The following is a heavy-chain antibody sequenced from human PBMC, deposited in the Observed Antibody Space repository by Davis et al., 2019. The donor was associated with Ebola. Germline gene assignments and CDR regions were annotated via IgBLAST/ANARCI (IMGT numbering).Heavy chain of an antibody. Sequence: PGGSLRLSCAASGFTFSNAWMSWVRQAPGKGLEWVGRIKSKTDGGTTDYAAPVKGRFTISRDDSKNTLYLQMNSLKTEDTAVYYCTTGDVVVVAATPYYYYGMDVWGQGTTVTVSS. J-gene: IGHJ6*02. D-gene: IGHD2-15*01. CDR2: IKSKTDGGTT. V-gene: IGHV3-15*01. CDR1: GFTFSNAW. CDR3: TTGDVVVVAATPYYYYGMDV.